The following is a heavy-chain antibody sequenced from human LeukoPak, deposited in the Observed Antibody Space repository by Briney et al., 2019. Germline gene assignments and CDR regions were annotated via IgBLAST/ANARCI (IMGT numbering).Heavy chain of an antibody. Sequence: SGPALVKPTQTLTLTCTFSGFSLSTSGRCVSWIRQPPGKALEWLARIDWDDDKYYSTSLKTRLTISKDISKNQVVLTMTNMDPVDTATYYCARVTRSIAAAGGYYFDYWGQGTLVTVSS. CDR3: ARVTRSIAAAGGYYFDY. J-gene: IGHJ4*02. D-gene: IGHD6-13*01. V-gene: IGHV2-70*11. CDR1: GFSLSTSGRC. CDR2: IDWDDDK.